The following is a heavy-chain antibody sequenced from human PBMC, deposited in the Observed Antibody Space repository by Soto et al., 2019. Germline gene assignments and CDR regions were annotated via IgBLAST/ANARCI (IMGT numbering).Heavy chain of an antibody. V-gene: IGHV3-30*18. CDR3: AKGSDYYDSSGYYDLMDY. J-gene: IGHJ4*02. Sequence: GGSLRLSCATSGFTFSGYGMHWVRQAPGKGLEWVAVISYDGSNKYYADSVKGRFTISRDNSKNTLYLQMNSLRAEDTAVYYCAKGSDYYDSSGYYDLMDYWGQGTLVTVSS. D-gene: IGHD3-22*01. CDR1: GFTFSGYG. CDR2: ISYDGSNK.